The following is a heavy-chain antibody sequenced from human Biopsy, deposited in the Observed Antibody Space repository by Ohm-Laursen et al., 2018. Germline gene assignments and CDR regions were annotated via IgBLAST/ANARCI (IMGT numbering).Heavy chain of an antibody. CDR3: ARTPILIVSAGLVYRHRRHLQGMDV. J-gene: IGHJ6*02. CDR2: VDWDDYK. D-gene: IGHD6-13*01. V-gene: IGHV2-70*11. CDR1: GFSLNGSPMC. Sequence: TQTLTLTCTFSGFSLNGSPMCVSWTRQPPGKGLEWLSRVDWDDYKDYSASLQTKLSISKDTSNDQVVLTVNNVDPADTATYYCARTPILIVSAGLVYRHRRHLQGMDVWGQGIAVTVS.